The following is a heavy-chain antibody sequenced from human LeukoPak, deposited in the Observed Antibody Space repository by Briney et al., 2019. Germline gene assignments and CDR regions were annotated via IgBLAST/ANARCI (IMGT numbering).Heavy chain of an antibody. CDR3: ARAPHSYDSGTYSVQQYFDL. D-gene: IGHD3-22*01. CDR1: GGSISSYY. Sequence: PSETLSLTCTVSGGSISSYYWSWIRQPPGKGVEWIGYMYNSGTTNYNPSLKSRVTISVDTSKNQFSLKLSSVTAADTAVYYCARAPHSYDSGTYSVQQYFDLWGRGTLVTVSS. J-gene: IGHJ2*01. V-gene: IGHV4-59*01. CDR2: MYNSGTT.